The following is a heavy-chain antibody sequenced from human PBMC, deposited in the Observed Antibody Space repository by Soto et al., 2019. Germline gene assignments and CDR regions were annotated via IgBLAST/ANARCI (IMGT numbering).Heavy chain of an antibody. Sequence: SVKVSCKASGGTFSSYAISWVRQAPGQGLEWMGGIIPIFGTANYAQKFQGRVTITADESTSTAYMELSSLRSEDTAVYYCARDQNTMVRGVIIGRNDYYYGMDVWGQGTTVTVSS. V-gene: IGHV1-69*13. CDR1: GGTFSSYA. J-gene: IGHJ6*02. CDR3: ARDQNTMVRGVIIGRNDYYYGMDV. D-gene: IGHD3-10*01. CDR2: IIPIFGTA.